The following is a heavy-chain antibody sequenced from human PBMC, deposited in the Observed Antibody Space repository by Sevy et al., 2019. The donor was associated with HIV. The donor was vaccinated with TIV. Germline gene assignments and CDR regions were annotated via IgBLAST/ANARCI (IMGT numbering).Heavy chain of an antibody. CDR2: INPDSGGP. V-gene: IGHV1-2*02. Sequence: ASVKVSCKASGYTFTGYYMHWMRQAPGQGLEWMGWINPDSGGPTYAPKFQGRVTLTRDTSISTAYMDLSRLKSDDTAVYYCVRDDRDGYFEYWGQGPLVTVSS. J-gene: IGHJ4*02. CDR3: VRDDRDGYFEY. CDR1: GYTFTGYY.